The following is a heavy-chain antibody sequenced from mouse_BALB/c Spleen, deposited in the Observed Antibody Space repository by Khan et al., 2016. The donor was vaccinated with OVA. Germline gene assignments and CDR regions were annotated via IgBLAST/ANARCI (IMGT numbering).Heavy chain of an antibody. CDR1: GYSITSDYA. CDR2: INYRGST. CDR3: ARDGSRYNYAMDY. Sequence: VQLQQSGPGLVKPSQSLSLTCTVTGYSITSDYAWNWIRQFPGNKLEWMGYINYRGSTNYNPALKSRISITRDTSKNQFFLQLNSVTTADTATYYCARDGSRYNYAMDYWGQGTSVTVS. J-gene: IGHJ4*01. D-gene: IGHD2-3*01. V-gene: IGHV3-2*02.